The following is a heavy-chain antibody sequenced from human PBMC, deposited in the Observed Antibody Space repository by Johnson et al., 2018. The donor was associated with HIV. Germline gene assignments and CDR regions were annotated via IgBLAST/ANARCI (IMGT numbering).Heavy chain of an antibody. D-gene: IGHD1-26*01. V-gene: IGHV3-7*01. CDR2: INQDGSEK. Sequence: VQLVESGGGLVKSGGSLRLSCAVSGFTFSNHHMTWVRQAPGKGLEWVANINQDGSEKYYVASVKGRFTISRDNAKNSLYLQMNSLRADDTAVYYCASAKSGSFDAFDIWGQGTMVTVSS. CDR3: ASAKSGSFDAFDI. J-gene: IGHJ3*02. CDR1: GFTFSNHH.